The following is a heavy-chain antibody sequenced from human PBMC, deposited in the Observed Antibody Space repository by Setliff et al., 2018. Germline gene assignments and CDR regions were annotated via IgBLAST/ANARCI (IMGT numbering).Heavy chain of an antibody. Sequence: SVNVSCKPSGYTFTNYGITWVRQAPGQGLEWVGWLHPYSGNTYSAQKFQGRLTLTTDTSTTTAYMELKSLTSRETAIYYCAKLVRYCSSRTCQRASIDEYLGQGTLVTVSS. CDR1: GYTFTNYG. CDR3: AKLVRYCSSRTCQRASIDEY. V-gene: IGHV1-18*01. D-gene: IGHD2-15*01. J-gene: IGHJ1*01. CDR2: LHPYSGNT.